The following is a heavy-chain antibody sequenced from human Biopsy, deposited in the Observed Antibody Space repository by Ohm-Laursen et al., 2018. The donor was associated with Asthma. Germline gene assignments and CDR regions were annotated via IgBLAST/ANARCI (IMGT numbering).Heavy chain of an antibody. D-gene: IGHD2-15*01. Sequence: GTLSLTCTVSGGSIRSHDWTWIRLPPGKGLEYIGDVPHTGSTNYNPSLKSRVTMSLDTSKNQFSLRLTSVTPADTAVYYCARLADCSGGACYSYGWFDPWGQGTRVTVSS. CDR1: GGSIRSHD. V-gene: IGHV4-59*11. CDR3: ARLADCSGGACYSYGWFDP. J-gene: IGHJ5*02. CDR2: VPHTGST.